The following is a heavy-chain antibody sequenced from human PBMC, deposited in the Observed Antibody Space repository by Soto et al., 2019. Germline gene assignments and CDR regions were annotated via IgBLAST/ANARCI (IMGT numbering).Heavy chain of an antibody. CDR1: GGPFSSYS. Sequence: SVKVSCKASGGPFSSYSSSCVRQAPGQGLEWMGGIIPIFGTANYAQKFQGRVTITADESTSTAYMELSSLRSEDTAVYYCASGELGAYFDYWGQGTMVTVSS. CDR3: ASGELGAYFDY. D-gene: IGHD1-26*01. J-gene: IGHJ4*02. CDR2: IIPIFGTA. V-gene: IGHV1-69*13.